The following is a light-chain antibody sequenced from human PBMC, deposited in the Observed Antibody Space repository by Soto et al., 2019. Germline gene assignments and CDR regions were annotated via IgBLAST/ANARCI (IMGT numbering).Light chain of an antibody. CDR2: GST. Sequence: QSVLTQPPSLSGAPGQRVTISCTGSSSDIGAGSEVHWYQPLPGTAPKLLIFGSTNRPSGVPDRFSGSKSATSASLAITGLQAEDEADYYCQSYDNSLSAYVFGTGTKVTVL. V-gene: IGLV1-40*01. CDR1: SSDIGAGSE. J-gene: IGLJ1*01. CDR3: QSYDNSLSAYV.